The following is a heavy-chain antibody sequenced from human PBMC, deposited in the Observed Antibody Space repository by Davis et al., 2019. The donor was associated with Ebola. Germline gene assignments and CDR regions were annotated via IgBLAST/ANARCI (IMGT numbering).Heavy chain of an antibody. CDR2: IWYDGSNK. Sequence: GESLKISCAASAFTFSGYGMHWVRQAPGKGLEWVAVIWYDGSNKYYADSVKGRFTISRDNSKNTLYLQMNSLRAEDTAVYYCARDPLHYYGSGSHFDYWGQGTLVTVSS. CDR3: ARDPLHYYGSGSHFDY. CDR1: AFTFSGYG. D-gene: IGHD3-10*01. J-gene: IGHJ4*02. V-gene: IGHV3-33*08.